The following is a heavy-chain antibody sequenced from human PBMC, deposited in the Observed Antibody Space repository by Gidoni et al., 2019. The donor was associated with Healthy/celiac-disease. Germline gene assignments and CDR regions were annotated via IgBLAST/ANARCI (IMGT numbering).Heavy chain of an antibody. Sequence: EVQLVESGGGLVKPGGSLRLSCAASGFPFSNAWMSWVRQAPGKGLEWVGRIKSKTDGGTTDYAAPVKGRFTISRDDSKNTLYLQMNSLKTEDTAVYYCTTDHAPTLSIAARGIPGYWGQGTLVTVSS. D-gene: IGHD6-6*01. CDR2: IKSKTDGGTT. J-gene: IGHJ4*02. CDR3: TTDHAPTLSIAARGIPGY. V-gene: IGHV3-15*01. CDR1: GFPFSNAW.